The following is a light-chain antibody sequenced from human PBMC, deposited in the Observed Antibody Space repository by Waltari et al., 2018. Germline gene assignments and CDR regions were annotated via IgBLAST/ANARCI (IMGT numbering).Light chain of an antibody. V-gene: IGLV3-25*03. J-gene: IGLJ2*01. CDR2: KDS. CDR3: QSADSSGTYVV. CDR1: ALSKQY. Sequence: SYELTQPPSVSVPPGQTARITCFADALSKQYGYWYQQKPGQAPVVVIYKDSERPSGIPERFSGSSSGATVTLTISGVQAEDEADYYCQSADSSGTYVVFGGGTKLTVL.